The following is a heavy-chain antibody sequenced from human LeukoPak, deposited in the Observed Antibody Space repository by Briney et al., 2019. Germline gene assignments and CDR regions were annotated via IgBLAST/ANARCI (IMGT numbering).Heavy chain of an antibody. D-gene: IGHD3-22*01. V-gene: IGHV3-48*03. CDR2: ISRSGTTI. J-gene: IGHJ4*02. CDR3: ASTYYYDSSGYSSEY. CDR1: GFTFSSYE. Sequence: GGSLRLSCAASGFTFSSYEMNWVRQAPGKGLEWVSYISRSGTTIYYADSVKGRFTISRDNAKNSLYLQMNSLRAEDTAVYYCASTYYYDSSGYSSEYWGQGTLVTVSS.